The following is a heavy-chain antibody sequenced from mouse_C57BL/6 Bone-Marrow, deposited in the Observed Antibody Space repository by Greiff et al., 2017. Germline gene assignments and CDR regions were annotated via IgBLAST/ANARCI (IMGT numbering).Heavy chain of an antibody. V-gene: IGHV1-62-2*01. J-gene: IGHJ1*03. CDR2: FYPGSGSI. D-gene: IGHD1-1*01. CDR3: ARHKDSYYYGSSPRWYFDV. Sequence: VKLQQSGAELVKPGASVKLSCKASGYTFTEYTIHWVKQRSGQGLEWIGWFYPGSGSIKYNEKFKDKATLTADKSSSTVYMELSRLTSEDSAVYFCARHKDSYYYGSSPRWYFDVWGTGTTVTVSS. CDR1: GYTFTEYT.